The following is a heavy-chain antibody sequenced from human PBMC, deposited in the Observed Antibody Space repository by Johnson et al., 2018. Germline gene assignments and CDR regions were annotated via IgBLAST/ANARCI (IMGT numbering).Heavy chain of an antibody. Sequence: QLVQSGGGVVQPGRSLRLSCAASGFTFSSYGMHWVRQAPGKGLEWVSYISSSSSTIYYADSVKGRFTISRDNAKNSLYLQMNSLRAEDTAVYYCARTRRDYYYYYMDVWGKGTTVTVSS. CDR1: GFTFSSYG. D-gene: IGHD1-14*01. V-gene: IGHV3-48*01. CDR2: ISSSSSTI. CDR3: ARTRRDYYYYYMDV. J-gene: IGHJ6*03.